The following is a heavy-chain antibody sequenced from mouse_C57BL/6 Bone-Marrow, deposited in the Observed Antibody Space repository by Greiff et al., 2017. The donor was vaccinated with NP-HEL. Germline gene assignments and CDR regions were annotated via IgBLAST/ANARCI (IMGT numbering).Heavy chain of an antibody. Sequence: QVQLQQPGAELVKPGASVTLSCKASGYTFTSYWMQWVKQRPGQGLEWIGEIDPSASYTNYNQKFKGKATLTVDTSSSKAYMQHSSVTARETAVYYGERGGVVDYWGKGTTLTVAS. J-gene: IGHJ2*01. D-gene: IGHD1-1*01. CDR1: GYTFTSYW. CDR2: IDPSASYT. V-gene: IGHV1-50*01. CDR3: ERGGVVDY.